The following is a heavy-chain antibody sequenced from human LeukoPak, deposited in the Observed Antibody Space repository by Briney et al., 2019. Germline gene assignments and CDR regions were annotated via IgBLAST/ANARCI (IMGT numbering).Heavy chain of an antibody. CDR1: GYSISSAYY. Sequence: SETQSLTCTVSGYSISSAYYWGWIRPPPEKGLEWLGSIHHSGTTYHNPSLKSRVTISVDTSKNQFSLRLSSVTAADTAVYYFAGTRETSVGGFYSRGQGTLVTVSS. J-gene: IGHJ4*02. V-gene: IGHV4-38-2*02. D-gene: IGHD4-23*01. CDR2: IHHSGTT. CDR3: AGTRETSVGGFYS.